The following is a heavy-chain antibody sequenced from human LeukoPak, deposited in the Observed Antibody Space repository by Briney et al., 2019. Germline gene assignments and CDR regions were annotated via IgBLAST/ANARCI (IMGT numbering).Heavy chain of an antibody. V-gene: IGHV1-2*06. CDR2: IYPKSGDT. CDR3: VSHYGPGPV. CDR1: GYNFNDHH. J-gene: IGHJ4*02. Sequence: ASVKVSCKTSGYNFNDHHVHWVRQAPGQGLEWTGRIYPKSGDTDYPQKFQIRATMTRDTSITTAYMELTSLRSDDTAVYYCVSHYGPGPVWGQGTLVTVS. D-gene: IGHD3-10*01.